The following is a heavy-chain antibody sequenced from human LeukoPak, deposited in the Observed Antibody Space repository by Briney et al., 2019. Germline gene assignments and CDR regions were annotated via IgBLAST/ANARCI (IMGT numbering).Heavy chain of an antibody. V-gene: IGHV3-30*02. CDR1: GFTFSSYG. D-gene: IGHD3-22*01. Sequence: QPGGSLRLSCAASGFTFSSYGMHWVRQAPGMGLQWVAFIRYDGSNKYYADSVKGRFTISRDNSKNTLYLQMNSLRAEDTAVYYCAKAPYYYDSSGPDYWGQGTLVTVSS. CDR3: AKAPYYYDSSGPDY. J-gene: IGHJ4*02. CDR2: IRYDGSNK.